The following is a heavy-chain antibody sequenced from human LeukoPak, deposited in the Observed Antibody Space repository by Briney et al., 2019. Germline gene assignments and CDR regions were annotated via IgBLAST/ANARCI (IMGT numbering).Heavy chain of an antibody. Sequence: GESLKISCKGSGYNFISYWIGWVRQVPGKGLEWMGIIYPSNSDIRYSPSFRGQVTVSADRSVSTAYLQWSSLKASDTAMYYCATTHGYGDAFDTWGHGTMVTVSS. CDR3: ATTHGYGDAFDT. D-gene: IGHD5-12*01. CDR2: IYPSNSDI. V-gene: IGHV5-51*01. CDR1: GYNFISYW. J-gene: IGHJ3*02.